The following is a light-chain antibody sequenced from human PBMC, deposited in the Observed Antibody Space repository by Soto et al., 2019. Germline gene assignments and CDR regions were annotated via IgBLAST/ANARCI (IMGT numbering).Light chain of an antibody. J-gene: IGKJ5*01. V-gene: IGKV2-30*01. Sequence: DVVMTQSPLSLPVTLGQPASISCRSSQSLLYFDGNIYVNWFQQRPGQSPRRLIYKVSNRDSGVQDRFSGSGAGTDFTLKISRVEADDVGVYYCMQGTHWPIAFGQGTRLEIK. CDR2: KVS. CDR1: QSLLYFDGNIY. CDR3: MQGTHWPIA.